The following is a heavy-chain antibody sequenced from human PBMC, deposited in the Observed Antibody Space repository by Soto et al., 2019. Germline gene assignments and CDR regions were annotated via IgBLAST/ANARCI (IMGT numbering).Heavy chain of an antibody. Sequence: SETLSLTCTVSGGSISHYYWSWIRQPPGKGLEWIGYIYYGGTSNFNPSLRSRVTISGDPSKNEVSLNLYSVTAADTAVYYCARGGVVVVVAAKGPRGFWFDPWGQGTLVTVSS. CDR2: IYYGGTS. D-gene: IGHD2-15*01. V-gene: IGHV4-59*08. CDR3: ARGGVVVVVAAKGPRGFWFDP. J-gene: IGHJ5*02. CDR1: GGSISHYY.